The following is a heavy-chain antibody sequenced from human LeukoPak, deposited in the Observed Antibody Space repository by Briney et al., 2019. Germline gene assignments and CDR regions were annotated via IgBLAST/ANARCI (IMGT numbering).Heavy chain of an antibody. CDR2: ADPEDGEA. Sequence: ASVKVSCKASGYTLTYYYMHWVRQAPGKGLEWMGRADPEDGEAIYAAKFQGRVTITADTSIDTVYMELSSLRSEDTAVYYCVTPSREKTVAAVYLSWGQGTQVTVSS. CDR1: GYTLTYYY. J-gene: IGHJ5*02. CDR3: VTPSREKTVAAVYLS. D-gene: IGHD2-15*01. V-gene: IGHV1-69-2*01.